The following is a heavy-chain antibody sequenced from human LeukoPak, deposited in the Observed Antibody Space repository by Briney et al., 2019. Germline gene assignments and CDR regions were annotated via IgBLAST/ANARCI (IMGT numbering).Heavy chain of an antibody. J-gene: IGHJ4*02. D-gene: IGHD6-13*01. V-gene: IGHV4-59*01. CDR3: ARAPIAAAGTLGY. Sequence: SETLSLTCTVSGGSISSYYWSWIRQPPGKGLEWIGYIYYSGSTNYNPSLKSRVTISVDTSKNQFSLKLSSVTAADTAVYYCARAPIAAAGTLGYWGQGTLVTVSS. CDR2: IYYSGST. CDR1: GGSISSYY.